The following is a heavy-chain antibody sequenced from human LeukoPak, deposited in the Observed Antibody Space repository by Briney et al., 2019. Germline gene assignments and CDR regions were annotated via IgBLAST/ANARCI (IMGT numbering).Heavy chain of an antibody. V-gene: IGHV3-48*04. CDR3: VTDFRYAFDN. D-gene: IGHD5-12*01. CDR2: VGISSGNT. CDR1: GFTFSDYS. J-gene: IGHJ4*02. Sequence: PGGSLRLSCAASGFTFSDYSMNWVRQAPGKGLEWISYVGISSGNTKYADSVKGRFTISGDSAKNSVYLQMNSLRVEDTAVYFCVTDFRYAFDNWGQGTLVTVSS.